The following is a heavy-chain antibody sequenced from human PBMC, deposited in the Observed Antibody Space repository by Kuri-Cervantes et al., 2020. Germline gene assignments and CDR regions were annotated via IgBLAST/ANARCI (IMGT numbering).Heavy chain of an antibody. CDR1: GGSFSGYY. CDR2: INHSGST. D-gene: IGHD4-17*01. Sequence: GSLRLSCAVYGGSFSGYYWSWIRQPPGKGLEWIGEINHSGSTNYNPSLKSRVTISVDRSKNQFSLKLSSVTAADTAVYYCARFYGDYVNWFDPWGQGTLVTVSS. J-gene: IGHJ5*02. CDR3: ARFYGDYVNWFDP. V-gene: IGHV4-34*01.